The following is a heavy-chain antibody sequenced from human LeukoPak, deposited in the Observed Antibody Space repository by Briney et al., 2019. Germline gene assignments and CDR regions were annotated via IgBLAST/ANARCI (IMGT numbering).Heavy chain of an antibody. J-gene: IGHJ6*03. Sequence: GGSLRLSCAASGFIFDDYGMSWVRQAPGRGLEWVSGINWNGGSTGYADSVKGRFTISRDNAKNSLYLQMNSLRAEDTALYYCARDGNRYYYGSGGYYNYYYYMGVWGKGTTVTVSS. CDR1: GFIFDDYG. V-gene: IGHV3-20*04. CDR3: ARDGNRYYYGSGGYYNYYYYMGV. CDR2: INWNGGST. D-gene: IGHD3-10*01.